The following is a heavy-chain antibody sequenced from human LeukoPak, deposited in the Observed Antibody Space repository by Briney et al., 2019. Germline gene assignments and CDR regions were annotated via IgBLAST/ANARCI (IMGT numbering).Heavy chain of an antibody. CDR2: ISSSSSYI. V-gene: IGHV3-21*01. CDR3: AREGDYYDSSDYDAYYFDY. D-gene: IGHD3-22*01. Sequence: GGSLRLSCTASGFSFSNYWMSWVRQAPGKGLEWVSSISSSSSYIYYADSVKGRFTISRDNAKNSLYLQMNSLRAEDTAVYYCAREGDYYDSSDYDAYYFDYWGQGTLVTVSS. J-gene: IGHJ4*02. CDR1: GFSFSNYW.